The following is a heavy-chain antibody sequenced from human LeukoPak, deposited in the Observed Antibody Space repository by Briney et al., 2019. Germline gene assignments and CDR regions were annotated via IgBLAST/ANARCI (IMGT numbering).Heavy chain of an antibody. J-gene: IGHJ4*02. CDR3: AHRPNDYDSGGYPKYYFDY. Sequence: SGPTLVKPTQTLTLTCTFSGFSLSTTGVGVGWIRQPPGKALEWPALIYWDEDKHYSPSLKSRLTITKDTSKNQVVLTVSNMDPVDTATYYCAHRPNDYDSGGYPKYYFDYWGQGTLVTVSS. CDR1: GFSLSTTGVG. D-gene: IGHD3-22*01. V-gene: IGHV2-5*02. CDR2: IYWDEDK.